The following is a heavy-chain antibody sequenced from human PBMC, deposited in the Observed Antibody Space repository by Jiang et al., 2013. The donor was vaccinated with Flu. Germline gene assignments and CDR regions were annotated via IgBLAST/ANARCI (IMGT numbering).Heavy chain of an antibody. CDR2: IKQDGSEK. CDR3: AREMANDFWSGPSLDV. V-gene: IGHV3-7*03. D-gene: IGHD3-3*01. Sequence: VQLLESGGGLVQPGGSLRLSCAASGFTFSSYWMSWVRQAPGKGLEWVANIKQDGSEKYYVDSVKGRFTISRDNAKNSLYLQMNSLRAEDTAVYYCAREMANDFWSGPSLDVWGQGTTVTGLL. J-gene: IGHJ6*02. CDR1: GFTFSSYW.